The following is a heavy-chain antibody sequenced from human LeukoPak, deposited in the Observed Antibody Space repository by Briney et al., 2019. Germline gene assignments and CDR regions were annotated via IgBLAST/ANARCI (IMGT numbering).Heavy chain of an antibody. J-gene: IGHJ4*02. Sequence: SGTLSLTCGVSGGSISSGKWWSWVRQPPGKGLEWIGEISHSGSPNYNPSLKSRLTISVDLPKNQFSLDLRSVTAADTAVYYCASRDYYGSGSYYPLDYWGQGTLVTVSS. CDR2: ISHSGSP. V-gene: IGHV4-4*02. CDR3: ASRDYYGSGSYYPLDY. D-gene: IGHD3-10*01. CDR1: GGSISSGKW.